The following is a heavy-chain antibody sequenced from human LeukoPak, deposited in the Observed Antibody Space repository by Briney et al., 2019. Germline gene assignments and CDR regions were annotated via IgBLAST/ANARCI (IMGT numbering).Heavy chain of an antibody. V-gene: IGHV3-74*01. CDR3: ANVYSYGYFVY. Sequence: PGGSLRLSCAASGFTFSDYWMLWVRQAPGKGLVWVSRILSDASSASYADSVKGRFTISRDIAKNTLYLQMNSLRAEDTAVYYCANVYSYGYFVYWGQGTLVTVSS. CDR2: ILSDASSA. D-gene: IGHD5-18*01. CDR1: GFTFSDYW. J-gene: IGHJ4*02.